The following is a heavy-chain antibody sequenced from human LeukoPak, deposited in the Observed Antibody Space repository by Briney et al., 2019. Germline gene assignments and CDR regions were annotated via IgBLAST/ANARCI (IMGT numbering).Heavy chain of an antibody. CDR2: IYHTEST. Sequence: SETLSLTCTVSGGSISSGGYYWSWIRQPPGKGLEWIGNIYHTESTYYNPSLKSRVTLSLDTSKNQFSLKLSSVSAADTAVYYCASGNLEASTRGSFDYWGQGTLVTVSS. J-gene: IGHJ4*02. V-gene: IGHV4-30-2*01. CDR3: ASGNLEASTRGSFDY. CDR1: GGSISSGGYY. D-gene: IGHD5/OR15-5a*01.